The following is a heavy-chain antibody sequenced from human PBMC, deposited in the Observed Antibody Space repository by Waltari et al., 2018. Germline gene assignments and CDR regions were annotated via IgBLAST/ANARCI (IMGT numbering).Heavy chain of an antibody. J-gene: IGHJ4*02. CDR1: GGSISRGSSY. V-gene: IGHV4-61*02. CDR2: IYTSGST. D-gene: IGHD3-10*01. Sequence: QVQLQESGPGLVKPSQTLSLTCTVSGGSISRGSSYWSWIRPPAGKGLEWIGRIYTSGSTNYNPSLKSRVTISVDTSKNQFSLKLSSVTAADTAVYYCASGYYYGSGSYYFDYWGQGTLVTVSS. CDR3: ASGYYYGSGSYYFDY.